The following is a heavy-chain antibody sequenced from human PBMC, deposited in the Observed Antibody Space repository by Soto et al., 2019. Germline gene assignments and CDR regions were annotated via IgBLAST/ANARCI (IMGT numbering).Heavy chain of an antibody. D-gene: IGHD6-13*01. Sequence: GASVKVSCKASGGTFSSYAISWVRQAPGQGLEWMGGIIPIFGTANYAQKFQGRVTITADESTSTAYMELSSLRSEDTAVYYCARGFRIWRLTGRSSSPSSGIAAAAPPYYYYGMDVWGQGTTVTVSS. CDR1: GGTFSSYA. V-gene: IGHV1-69*13. J-gene: IGHJ6*02. CDR3: ARGFRIWRLTGRSSSPSSGIAAAAPPYYYYGMDV. CDR2: IIPIFGTA.